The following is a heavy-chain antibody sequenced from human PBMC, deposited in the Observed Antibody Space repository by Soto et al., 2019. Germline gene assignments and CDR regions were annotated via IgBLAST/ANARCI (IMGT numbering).Heavy chain of an antibody. J-gene: IGHJ4*02. CDR3: VKGGASYPVFLYAN. Sequence: VELLESGGGLVQPGGSLTLSCTDSGFSFRNYAMHWVRQAPGKGLELVSTIKDSGDDTYYLASVRGRFIISRAYSSTTLYLQITSLRAEYKALYHCVKGGASYPVFLYANWGQGSLVTVSS. CDR1: GFSFRNYA. D-gene: IGHD2-8*01. V-gene: IGHV3-23*01. CDR2: IKDSGDDT.